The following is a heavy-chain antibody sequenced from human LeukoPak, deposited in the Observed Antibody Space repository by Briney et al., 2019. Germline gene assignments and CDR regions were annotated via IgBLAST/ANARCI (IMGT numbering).Heavy chain of an antibody. CDR2: IYYSGST. Sequence: TAETLSLTCTVSGGSISSYDWDWIRQPPGKGLEWVGYIYYSGSTNYNPSLKSRVTISVDTSKNQFSLKLSSVTAADTAVYYGASQGGILCSSTSCNYAFDIWGQGTMVTVSS. D-gene: IGHD2-2*01. J-gene: IGHJ3*02. CDR3: ASQGGILCSSTSCNYAFDI. CDR1: GGSISSYD. V-gene: IGHV4-59*08.